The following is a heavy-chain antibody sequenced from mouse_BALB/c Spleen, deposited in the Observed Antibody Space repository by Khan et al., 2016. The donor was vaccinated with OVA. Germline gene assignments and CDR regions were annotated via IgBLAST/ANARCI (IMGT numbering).Heavy chain of an antibody. CDR3: AKPADDGYYDY. CDR2: ISTYSGNT. V-gene: IGHV1S137*01. D-gene: IGHD2-3*01. J-gene: IGHJ2*01. Sequence: QVQLQQSGPELVRPGASVKFSCKVSGYTVTDYAMYWVKQSHAKSLEWIGLISTYSGNTNYNQKFKGKATMTADKSHSTALMELARLTSDVSANFYCAKPADDGYYDYWGQGTTLTVSS. CDR1: GYTVTDYA.